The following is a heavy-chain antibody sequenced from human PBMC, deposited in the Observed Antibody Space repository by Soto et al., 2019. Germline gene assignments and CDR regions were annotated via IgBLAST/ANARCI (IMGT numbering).Heavy chain of an antibody. CDR3: ARDTYYYDSSGYYYDVRTFDI. CDR1: GDSVNSGGYY. V-gene: IGHV4-31*03. D-gene: IGHD3-22*01. CDR2: IYHSGNT. Sequence: TLSLTCTVSGDSVNSGGYYWSWIRQHPGKGLEWIGYIYHSGNTYYNPSLKSRVTISADTSKNQFSLKLKSVTAADTAVYYCARDTYYYDSSGYYYDVRTFDIWGQGTMVTVSS. J-gene: IGHJ3*02.